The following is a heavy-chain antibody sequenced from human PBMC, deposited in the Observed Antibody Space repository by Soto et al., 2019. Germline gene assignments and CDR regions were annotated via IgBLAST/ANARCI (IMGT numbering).Heavy chain of an antibody. J-gene: IGHJ6*02. D-gene: IGHD2-21*02. CDR2: IYYSGST. CDR1: GGSISSGGYY. V-gene: IGHV4-31*03. Sequence: QVQLQESGPGLVKPSQTLSLTCTVSGGSISSGGYYWSWIRQHPGKGLEWIGYIYYSGSTYYNPSLKSGVTISVDPSKNEFSLKLSSVTAADTAVYYWARVCGGDCHHGMDVWGQGTTVTVSS. CDR3: ARVCGGDCHHGMDV.